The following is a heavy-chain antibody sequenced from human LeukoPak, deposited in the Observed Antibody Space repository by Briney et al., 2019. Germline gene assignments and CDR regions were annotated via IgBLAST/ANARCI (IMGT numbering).Heavy chain of an antibody. CDR2: INPAGSDT. D-gene: IGHD3-16*01. Sequence: PGESLRLSCAASGFSFNSYWMTWVRQAPGRGLEWVANINPAGSDTYYVDPVRGRFTISRDNAQNLVYLQMSSLRAEDTAVYSCARFGYVAGLDLWGQGTLVTVSS. V-gene: IGHV3-7*01. CDR3: ARFGYVAGLDL. J-gene: IGHJ4*02. CDR1: GFSFNSYW.